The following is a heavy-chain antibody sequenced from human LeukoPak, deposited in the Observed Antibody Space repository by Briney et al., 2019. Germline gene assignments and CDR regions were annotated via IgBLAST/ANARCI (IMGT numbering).Heavy chain of an antibody. CDR1: GFTFSSYG. J-gene: IGHJ4*02. CDR3: AKESPTTPAYYFDY. D-gene: IGHD4-11*01. Sequence: GRSLRLSCAASGFTFSSYGMHWVRQAPGKGLEWVAVISYDGSNKYYADSVKGRFTISRDNSKNTLYLRMNSLRAEDTAVYYCAKESPTTPAYYFDYWGQGTLVTVSS. V-gene: IGHV3-30*18. CDR2: ISYDGSNK.